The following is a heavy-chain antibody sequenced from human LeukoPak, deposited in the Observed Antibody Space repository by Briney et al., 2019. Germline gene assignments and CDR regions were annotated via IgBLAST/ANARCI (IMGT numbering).Heavy chain of an antibody. J-gene: IGHJ4*02. V-gene: IGHV3-48*04. CDR3: ARDRSYDYVWGSYRFSPFDY. CDR1: GFTFSSYA. CDR2: ISSSGSTI. Sequence: PGGSLRLSCAASGFTFSSYAMSWVRQAPGKGLEWVSYISSSGSTIYYADSVKGRFTISRDNAKNSLYLQMNSLRAEDTAVYYCARDRSYDYVWGSYRFSPFDYWGQGTLVTVSS. D-gene: IGHD3-16*02.